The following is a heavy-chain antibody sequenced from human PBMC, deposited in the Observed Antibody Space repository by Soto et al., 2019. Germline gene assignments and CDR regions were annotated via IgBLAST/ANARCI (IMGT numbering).Heavy chain of an antibody. V-gene: IGHV3-33*01. D-gene: IGHD3-3*01. J-gene: IGHJ6*02. CDR1: GFTFSSYG. CDR2: IWYDGSNK. Sequence: GGSLRLSCAASGFTFSSYGMHWVRQAPGKGLEWVAVIWYDGSNKYYADSVKGRFTISRDNSKNTLYLQMNSLRAEDTAVYYCARRLYYEFWSGYYLTLRDGGGPYYYGMDVWGQGTTVTVSS. CDR3: ARRLYYEFWSGYYLTLRDGGGPYYYGMDV.